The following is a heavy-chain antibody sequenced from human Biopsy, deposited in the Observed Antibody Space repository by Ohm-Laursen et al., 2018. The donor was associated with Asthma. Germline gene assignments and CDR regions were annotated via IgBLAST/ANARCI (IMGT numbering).Heavy chain of an antibody. V-gene: IGHV4-34*01. J-gene: IGHJ6*02. CDR2: TNERGVT. CDR3: ARGPELDV. Sequence: SDTLSLTCYVYPGSFSGFFWTWIRQSQGKGLEWIGETNERGVTNNNPSLKSRVIISIDTYWNRVSLKLTSVTAADTAVYYCARGPELDVWGQGTTVTVSS. CDR1: PGSFSGFF.